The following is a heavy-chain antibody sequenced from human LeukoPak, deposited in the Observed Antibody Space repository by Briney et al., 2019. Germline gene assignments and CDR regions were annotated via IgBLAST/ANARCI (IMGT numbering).Heavy chain of an antibody. Sequence: GGSLRLSCAASGFIFSAYWMHWVRQSPGKGLVWISRMNSDGSSIAYADSVKGRFTISRDNAKNSLYLQMNSLRAEDTAVYYCARDRGSGSYDLLTFDYWGQGTLVTVSS. D-gene: IGHD1-26*01. CDR1: GFIFSAYW. CDR3: ARDRGSGSYDLLTFDY. V-gene: IGHV3-74*01. CDR2: MNSDGSSI. J-gene: IGHJ4*02.